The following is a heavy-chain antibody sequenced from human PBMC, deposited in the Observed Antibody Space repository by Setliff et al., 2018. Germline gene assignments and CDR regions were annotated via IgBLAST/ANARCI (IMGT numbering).Heavy chain of an antibody. CDR1: GESLRGYY. J-gene: IGHJ4*02. CDR3: ARGQDYYNPSGYYKLGY. D-gene: IGHD3-22*01. CDR2: INHDGGS. Sequence: SETLSLTCAVYGESLRGYYWTWIRQSPGKGLEWIGEINHDGGSNYNPSLKSRVTMSIDMSEKQFSLKLRSVTVADTAVYYCARGQDYYNPSGYYKLGYWGPGTLVTVSS. V-gene: IGHV4-34*01.